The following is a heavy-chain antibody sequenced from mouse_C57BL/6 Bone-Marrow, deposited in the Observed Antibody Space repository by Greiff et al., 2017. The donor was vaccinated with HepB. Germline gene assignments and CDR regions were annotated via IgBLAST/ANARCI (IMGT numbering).Heavy chain of an antibody. CDR2: IRNKANGYTT. CDR3: ARFAGGVLGPSLDY. D-gene: IGHD4-1*01. V-gene: IGHV7-3*01. CDR1: GFTFTDYY. Sequence: EVKLVESGGGLVQPGGSLSLSCAASGFTFTDYYMSWVRQPPGKALEWLGFIRNKANGYTTEYSASVKGRFTISRDNSQSILSLQMNALRAEDSATYYGARFAGGVLGPSLDYWGQGTTLTVSS. J-gene: IGHJ2*01.